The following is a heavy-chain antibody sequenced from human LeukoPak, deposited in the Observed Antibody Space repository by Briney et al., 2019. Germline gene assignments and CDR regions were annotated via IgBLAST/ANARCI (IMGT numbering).Heavy chain of an antibody. Sequence: GGSLRLSCAASGFTFSSDGMHWVRQAPGKGLEWVAVIWYDGSNKYYADSVKGRFTISRDNSKNTLYLQMNSLRAEDTAVYYCARDRAVAGPSHDAFDIWGQGTMVTVSS. CDR2: IWYDGSNK. V-gene: IGHV3-33*01. D-gene: IGHD6-19*01. CDR1: GFTFSSDG. J-gene: IGHJ3*02. CDR3: ARDRAVAGPSHDAFDI.